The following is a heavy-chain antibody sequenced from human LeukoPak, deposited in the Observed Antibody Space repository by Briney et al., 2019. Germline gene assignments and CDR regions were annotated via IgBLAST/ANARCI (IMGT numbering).Heavy chain of an antibody. D-gene: IGHD6-13*01. CDR3: ARGGSWYAN. Sequence: PGGSLRLSCAASGFTFSSYWMSWVRQAPGKGLEGVANIKQDGSEKYYVDSVKGRFTISRDNAKKSLYLQMNSLRGDDTAVYYCARGGSWYANWGQGTLVTVSS. J-gene: IGHJ4*02. CDR2: IKQDGSEK. CDR1: GFTFSSYW. V-gene: IGHV3-7*01.